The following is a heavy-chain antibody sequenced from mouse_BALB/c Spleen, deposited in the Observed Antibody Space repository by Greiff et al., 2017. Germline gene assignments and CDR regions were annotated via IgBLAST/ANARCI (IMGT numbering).Heavy chain of an antibody. CDR1: GFTFSSFG. CDR2: ISSGSSTI. D-gene: IGHD1-1*01. J-gene: IGHJ2*01. Sequence: EVQVVESGGGLVQPGGSRKLSCAASGFTFSSFGMHWVRQAPEKGLEWVAYISSGSSTIYYADTVKGRFTISRDNPKNTLFLQMTSLRSEDTAMYYCARSNYYGSDDYFDYWGQGTTLTVSS. V-gene: IGHV5-17*02. CDR3: ARSNYYGSDDYFDY.